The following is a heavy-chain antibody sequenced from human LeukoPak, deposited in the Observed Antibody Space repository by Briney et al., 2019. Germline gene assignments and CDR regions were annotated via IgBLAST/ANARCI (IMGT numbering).Heavy chain of an antibody. CDR3: ARDRGEYQLLTWFDP. CDR1: GFTFSSYS. J-gene: IGHJ5*02. V-gene: IGHV3-21*01. CDR2: ISSSSSYI. Sequence: PGGSLRLSCAASGFTFSSYSMNWVRQAPGKGLEWVSSISSSSSYIYYADSVKGRFTISRDNAKNSLYLQMNSLRAEDTAVYYCARDRGEYQLLTWFDPWGQGTLVTVSS. D-gene: IGHD2-2*01.